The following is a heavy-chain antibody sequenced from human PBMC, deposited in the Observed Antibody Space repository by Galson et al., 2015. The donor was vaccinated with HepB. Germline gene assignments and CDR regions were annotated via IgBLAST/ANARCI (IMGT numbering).Heavy chain of an antibody. CDR2: ISSSSIYI. V-gene: IGHV3-21*01. CDR1: S. J-gene: IGHJ4*02. Sequence: SMNWVRQAPGTGLEWVSAISSSSIYIYQAGSVQGRFTTSGDNAKNSLYLQMNSLRAEDTAVYYCARGKYDSGTDYYFDYWGQGTLVTVSS. CDR3: ARGKYDSGTDYYFDY. D-gene: IGHD3-22*01.